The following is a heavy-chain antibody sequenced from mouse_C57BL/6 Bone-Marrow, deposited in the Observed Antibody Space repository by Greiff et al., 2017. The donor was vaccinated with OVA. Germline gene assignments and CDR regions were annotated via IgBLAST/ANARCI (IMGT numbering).Heavy chain of an antibody. CDR2: ISNGGGST. Sequence: EVQVVESGGGLVQPGGSLKLSCAASGFTFSDYYMYWVRQTPEKRLEWVAYISNGGGSTYYPDTVKGRFTISRDNAKNTLYLQMSRLKSEDTAMYYCARQYYGSLDYWGQGTTLTVSS. J-gene: IGHJ2*01. CDR1: GFTFSDYY. V-gene: IGHV5-12*01. CDR3: ARQYYGSLDY. D-gene: IGHD1-1*01.